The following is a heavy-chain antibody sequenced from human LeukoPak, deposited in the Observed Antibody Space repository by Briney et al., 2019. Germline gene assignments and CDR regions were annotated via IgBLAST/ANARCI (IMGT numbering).Heavy chain of an antibody. V-gene: IGHV3-21*01. CDR1: GFTFSSYS. D-gene: IGHD6-19*01. J-gene: IGHJ4*02. Sequence: GGSLRLSCAASGFTFSSYSMKWVRQGPGKGLEWVSSISSSSSYIYYADSVKGRFTISRDNAKNSLYLQMKSLRAEDTAVYYCARDQNSSGWDWGQGTLVTVSS. CDR2: ISSSSSYI. CDR3: ARDQNSSGWD.